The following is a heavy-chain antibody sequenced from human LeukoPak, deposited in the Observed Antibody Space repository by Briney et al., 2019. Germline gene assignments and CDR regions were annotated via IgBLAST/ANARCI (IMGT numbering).Heavy chain of an antibody. Sequence: TGGSLRLSCAASGFTFSSYWMHWVRQAPGKGLVWVSRINSDGSSTSYADSVKGRFTISRDNAKNTLYLQMNSLRAEDTAVYYCARWRVTIAAAGRDAFDIWGQGTMVTVSS. J-gene: IGHJ3*02. D-gene: IGHD6-13*01. CDR2: INSDGSST. V-gene: IGHV3-74*01. CDR1: GFTFSSYW. CDR3: ARWRVTIAAAGRDAFDI.